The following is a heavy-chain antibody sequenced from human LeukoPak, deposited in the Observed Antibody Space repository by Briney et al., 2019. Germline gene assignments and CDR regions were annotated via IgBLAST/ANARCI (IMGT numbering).Heavy chain of an antibody. J-gene: IGHJ4*02. Sequence: GGSLRLSCAASGFTFSSYGMHWVRQAPGEGLEWVAVIWYDGSNKYYADSVKGRFTISRDNSKNTLYLQMNSLRAEDTAVYYCATQIIAMAGRPSDYWGQGTLVTVSS. V-gene: IGHV3-33*01. D-gene: IGHD6-19*01. CDR3: ATQIIAMAGRPSDY. CDR1: GFTFSSYG. CDR2: IWYDGSNK.